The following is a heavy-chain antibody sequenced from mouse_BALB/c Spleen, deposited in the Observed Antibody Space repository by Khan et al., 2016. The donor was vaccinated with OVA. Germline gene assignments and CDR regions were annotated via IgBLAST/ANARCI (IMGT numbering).Heavy chain of an antibody. CDR1: GYAFTNNG. CDR2: INTYTGEP. J-gene: IGHJ4*01. Sequence: QIQLVQSGPELKKPGETVKISCKASGYAFTNNGMNWARQAPGKGLKWMGWINTYTGEPTYAADFKGRFAFSLETSASTAYLQINNLKNEDTATNFWARVGYSGTMDYWGQGTSVTVSS. D-gene: IGHD2-14*01. V-gene: IGHV9-3-1*01. CDR3: ARVGYSGTMDY.